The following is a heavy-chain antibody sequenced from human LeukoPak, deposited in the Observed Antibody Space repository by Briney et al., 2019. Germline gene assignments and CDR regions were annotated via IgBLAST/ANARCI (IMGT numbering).Heavy chain of an antibody. V-gene: IGHV3-20*04. D-gene: IGHD1-26*01. CDR2: IRWSGGRI. Sequence: GGSLRLSCATSGFTFDDFDLNWVRQAPGKGLEWVSAIRWSGGRIRYVDSVKGRFIISRDNAKKSVYLQMNSLRVEDTALYYCARGEDYFDYWGQGTLVTVTS. CDR1: GFTFDDFD. J-gene: IGHJ4*02. CDR3: ARGEDYFDY.